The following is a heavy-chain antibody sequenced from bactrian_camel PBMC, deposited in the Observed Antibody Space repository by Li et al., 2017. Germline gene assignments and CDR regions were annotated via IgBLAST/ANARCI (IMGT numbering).Heavy chain of an antibody. CDR1: GYLWKAYC. D-gene: IGHD1*01. Sequence: HVQLVESGGGSVKAGGSLRLSCQRSGYLWKAYCMAWFRQRPGESREGVGAIDHNGNTRYAESVKGRFTISRDNARNTLYLQMNNLRYEDSAMYYCARSSCIDGTCPVAYRGPGTQVTVS. CDR3: ARSSCIDGTCPVAY. CDR2: IDHNGNT. J-gene: IGHJ4*01. V-gene: IGHV3S63*01.